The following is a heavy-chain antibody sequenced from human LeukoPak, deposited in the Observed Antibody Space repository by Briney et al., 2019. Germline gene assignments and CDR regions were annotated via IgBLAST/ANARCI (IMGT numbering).Heavy chain of an antibody. CDR1: GFTFSSYA. CDR3: AKEQGQQLVLNPFDY. V-gene: IGHV3-23*01. J-gene: IGHJ4*02. D-gene: IGHD6-13*01. CDR2: IIGSGGGT. Sequence: GSLRLSCAASGFTFSSYAMRWVRQAPGKGLEWVSAIIGSGGGTSYADVVKGLFTISRDNSKTTLYLQMNSLRAEDAAVYYGAKEQGQQLVLNPFDYWGQGTLVTVSS.